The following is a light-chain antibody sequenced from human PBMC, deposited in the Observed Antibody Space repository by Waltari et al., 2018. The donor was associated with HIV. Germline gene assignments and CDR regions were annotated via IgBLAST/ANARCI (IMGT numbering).Light chain of an antibody. CDR1: QDISTY. CDR2: GAS. Sequence: AIRLTQSPTSLSASTGDRITITCRPSQDISTYLAWFQQKPGEAPHLLIYGASSLENGVPSRFSGSGSGTNFSLTISCLQSEDFATYFCQQYFNYPLTFGQGTKVEIK. CDR3: QQYFNYPLT. J-gene: IGKJ4*01. V-gene: IGKV1-8*01.